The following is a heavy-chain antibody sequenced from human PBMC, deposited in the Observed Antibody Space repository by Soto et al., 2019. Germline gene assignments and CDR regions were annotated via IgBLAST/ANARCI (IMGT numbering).Heavy chain of an antibody. J-gene: IGHJ6*02. V-gene: IGHV3-33*01. Sequence: PGGSLRLSCAASGFTFSSYGMHWVRQAPGKGLEWVAVIWYDGSNKYYADSVKGRFTISRDNSKNTLYLQMNSLRAEDTAVYYCARDYQDPGGAMDVWGQGTTVTVSS. D-gene: IGHD2-2*01. CDR3: ARDYQDPGGAMDV. CDR1: GFTFSSYG. CDR2: IWYDGSNK.